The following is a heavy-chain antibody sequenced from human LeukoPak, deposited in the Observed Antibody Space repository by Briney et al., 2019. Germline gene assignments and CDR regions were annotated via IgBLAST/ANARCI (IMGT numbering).Heavy chain of an antibody. J-gene: IGHJ4*02. CDR1: GFTFSSYS. CDR3: AREVSQYSNYVGSFDY. V-gene: IGHV3-48*01. CDR2: ISSSSSTI. D-gene: IGHD4-11*01. Sequence: EGSLRLSCAASGFTFSSYSMNWVRQAPGKGLEWVSYISSSSSTIYYADSVKGRFTISRDNAKNSLYLQMNSLRAEDTAVYYCAREVSQYSNYVGSFDYWGQGTLVTVSS.